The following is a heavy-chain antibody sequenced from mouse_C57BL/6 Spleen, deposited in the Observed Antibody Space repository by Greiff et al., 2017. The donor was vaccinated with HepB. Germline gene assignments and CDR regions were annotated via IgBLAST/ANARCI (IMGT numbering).Heavy chain of an antibody. CDR3: VRHNYGYFDY. J-gene: IGHJ2*01. D-gene: IGHD1-1*01. Sequence: EVNVVESGGGLVQPKGSLKLSCAASGFSFNTYAMNWVRQAPGKGLEWVARIRSKSNNYATYYADSVKDRFTISRDDTESMLYLQMNNLKTEYTAMYYCVRHNYGYFDYWGQCPTLTVSS. V-gene: IGHV10-1*01. CDR1: GFSFNTYA. CDR2: IRSKSNNYAT.